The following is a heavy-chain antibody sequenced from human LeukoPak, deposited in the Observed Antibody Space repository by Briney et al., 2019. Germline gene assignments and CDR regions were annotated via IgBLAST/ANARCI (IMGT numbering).Heavy chain of an antibody. CDR3: ATLFYGDSAYDY. CDR1: GYTFTELS. J-gene: IGHJ4*02. V-gene: IGHV1-24*01. D-gene: IGHD4-17*01. Sequence: ASVKVSCKVSGYTFTELSMHWVRQAPGKGLEWMGGFDPEDGETIYAQKFQGRVTMTEDTSTDTAYMELSSLRSEDTAVYYCATLFYGDSAYDYWGQETLVTVSS. CDR2: FDPEDGET.